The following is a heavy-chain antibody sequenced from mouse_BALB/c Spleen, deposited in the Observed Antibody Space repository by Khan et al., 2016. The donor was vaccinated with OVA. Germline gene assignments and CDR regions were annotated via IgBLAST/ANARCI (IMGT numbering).Heavy chain of an antibody. J-gene: IGHJ4*01. Sequence: VQLQQSGAELARPGASVKMSCKASGYTFPSNTMHWVKQRPGQGLEWIGYINPRSDYTIYNQKFKDKATLTADKSSTTAYMQLSSLTSEDSAVYYCARRTTGYAMDYWGQGTSVTVSS. D-gene: IGHD2-14*01. V-gene: IGHV1-4*01. CDR3: ARRTTGYAMDY. CDR1: GYTFPSNT. CDR2: INPRSDYT.